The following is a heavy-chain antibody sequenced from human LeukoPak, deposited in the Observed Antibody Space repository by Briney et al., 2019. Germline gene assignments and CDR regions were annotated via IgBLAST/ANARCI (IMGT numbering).Heavy chain of an antibody. CDR1: GGSFSGYY. Sequence: SETLSLTCAVYGGSFSGYYWSWIRQPPGKGLEWIGEINHSGSTNYNPSLKSRVSISVDTSKNQFSLKLSSVTAADTAVYYCARGRYFDWLLLRYYGMDVWGQGTTVTVSS. CDR3: ARGRYFDWLLLRYYGMDV. V-gene: IGHV4-34*01. CDR2: INHSGST. D-gene: IGHD3-9*01. J-gene: IGHJ6*02.